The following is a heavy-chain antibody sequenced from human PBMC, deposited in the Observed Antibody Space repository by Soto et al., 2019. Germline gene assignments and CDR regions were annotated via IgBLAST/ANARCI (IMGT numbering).Heavy chain of an antibody. V-gene: IGHV1-18*01. CDR2: ISAYNGNT. J-gene: IGHJ5*02. Sequence: GASVKVSWKASGYTFTSYGISWVRQAPGQGLEWMGWISAYNGNTNYAQKLQGRVTMTTDTSTSTAYMELRSLRSDDTAVYYCARDGAAAPPVWFDPWGQGTLVTVSS. D-gene: IGHD2-2*01. CDR1: GYTFTSYG. CDR3: ARDGAAAPPVWFDP.